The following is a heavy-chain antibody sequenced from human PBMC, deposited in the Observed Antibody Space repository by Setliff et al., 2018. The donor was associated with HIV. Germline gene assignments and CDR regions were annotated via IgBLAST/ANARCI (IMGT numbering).Heavy chain of an antibody. CDR3: ARHPEQWLAHFDY. V-gene: IGHV4-39*01. CDR2: INYSGTT. Sequence: PSETLSLTCIVSGGSISSSTCYWGWIRQPPGKGLEWIGSINYSGTTYYNPSLKSRVTISVDTSKNQFSLKLNSATATDTAVYYCARHPEQWLAHFDYWGQGTLVTVSS. J-gene: IGHJ4*02. D-gene: IGHD6-19*01. CDR1: GGSISSSTCY.